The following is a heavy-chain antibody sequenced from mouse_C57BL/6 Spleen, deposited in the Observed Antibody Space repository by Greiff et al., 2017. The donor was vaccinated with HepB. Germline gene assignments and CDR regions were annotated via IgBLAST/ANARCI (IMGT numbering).Heavy chain of an antibody. CDR2: ICSDGST. D-gene: IGHD1-1*01. CDR3: ARHGGSSYGYAMDY. J-gene: IGHJ4*01. CDR1: GFSLTSSC. Sequence: QVQLKQSGPGLVAPSQSLSITCTVSGFSLTSSCVHWVRQPPGKGLEWLVVICSDGSTTYNSALKSRLSISKDNSKRQVFLKMNSLQTDDTAMYYSARHGGSSYGYAMDYWGQGTSVTVSS. V-gene: IGHV2-6-1*01.